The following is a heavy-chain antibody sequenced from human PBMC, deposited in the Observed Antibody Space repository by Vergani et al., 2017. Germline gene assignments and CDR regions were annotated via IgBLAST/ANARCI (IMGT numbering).Heavy chain of an antibody. CDR3: ARAAARTLYGMDV. CDR2: IYYSGST. Sequence: QVQLQESGPGLVKPSQTLSLTCTVSGGSISSGGYYWSWIRQHPGKGMEWIGYIYYSGSTYYNPSLKSRVTISVDTSKNQFSLKLSSVTAADTAVYYCARAAARTLYGMDVWGQGTTVTVSS. CDR1: GGSISSGGYY. J-gene: IGHJ6*02. V-gene: IGHV4-31*03. D-gene: IGHD6-13*01.